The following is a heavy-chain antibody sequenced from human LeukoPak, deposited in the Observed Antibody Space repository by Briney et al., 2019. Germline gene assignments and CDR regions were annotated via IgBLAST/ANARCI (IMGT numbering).Heavy chain of an antibody. CDR3: ASGVVAAAGRTFDF. V-gene: IGHV4-59*01. Sequence: PSETLSLTCTVSGDSFSYFYWSWIRQPPGKGLEWIGYIYNSGSTYYNPSLKSRVTISLDTSKNQFSLKLSSVTAADTAVYYCASGVVAAAGRTFDFWGQGTLVTVSS. J-gene: IGHJ4*02. CDR1: GDSFSYFY. CDR2: IYNSGST. D-gene: IGHD6-13*01.